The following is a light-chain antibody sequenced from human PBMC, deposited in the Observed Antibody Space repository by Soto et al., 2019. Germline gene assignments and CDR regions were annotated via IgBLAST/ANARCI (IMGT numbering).Light chain of an antibody. CDR3: QQRYNWPPVT. CDR2: DAS. V-gene: IGKV3-11*01. Sequence: EIVLTQSPATLSLSPGERATLSCRASQSVSNYLAWFQQKPGQAPRLLIYDASNRATGIPARFSGSGSGTDFTLTISSLEPEDFAVYYCQQRYNWPPVTFGQGTRLESK. CDR1: QSVSNY. J-gene: IGKJ5*01.